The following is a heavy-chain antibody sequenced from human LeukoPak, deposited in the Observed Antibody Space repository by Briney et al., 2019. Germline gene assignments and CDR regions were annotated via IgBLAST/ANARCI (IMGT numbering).Heavy chain of an antibody. Sequence: SETLSLTCTVSGDSISSGDYFWSWIRQSPGKGLDWIGYIYYRGSTYYNPSLRGRVSMSVDTSKNQFTLKLSSVTAADTAMYYCARDRADTSLDTAAVWFDPWGQGILVTVSS. J-gene: IGHJ5*02. CDR2: IYYRGST. D-gene: IGHD5-18*01. CDR1: GDSISSGDYF. V-gene: IGHV4-30-4*01. CDR3: ARDRADTSLDTAAVWFDP.